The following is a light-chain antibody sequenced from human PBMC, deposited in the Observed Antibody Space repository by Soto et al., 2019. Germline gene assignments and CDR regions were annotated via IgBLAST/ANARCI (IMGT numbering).Light chain of an antibody. CDR2: AAS. CDR3: LQDSNYPLT. Sequence: AIQMTQSPSSLSASVGDRVNITCRASQGIGNDLGWYQQKPGKAPKLLIYAASNLPSGVPSRFRGSGSGTDFTLTISGLQPDDFATYYCLQDSNYPLTFGGGTKVEVK. J-gene: IGKJ4*01. CDR1: QGIGND. V-gene: IGKV1-6*01.